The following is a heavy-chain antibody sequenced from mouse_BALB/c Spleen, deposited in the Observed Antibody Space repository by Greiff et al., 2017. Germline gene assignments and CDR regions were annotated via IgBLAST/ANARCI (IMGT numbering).Heavy chain of an antibody. D-gene: IGHD2-3*01. CDR2: IWGDGST. Sequence: QVHVKQSGPGLVAPSQSLSITCTVSGFSLTGYGVNWVRQPPGKGLEWLGMIWGDGSTDYNSALKSRLSISKDNSKSQVFLKMNSLQTDDTARYYCARYDGYYVRAMDYWGQGTSVTVSS. V-gene: IGHV2-6-7*01. CDR3: ARYDGYYVRAMDY. CDR1: GFSLTGYG. J-gene: IGHJ4*01.